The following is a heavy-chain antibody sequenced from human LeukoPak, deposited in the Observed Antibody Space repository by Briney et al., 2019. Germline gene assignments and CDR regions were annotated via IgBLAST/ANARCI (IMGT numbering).Heavy chain of an antibody. J-gene: IGHJ4*02. Sequence: GRSLRLSCAASGFTFSSYAMHWVRQAPGKGLEWVAVISYDGSNKYYADSVKGRFTISRDNSKNTLYLQMNSLRAEDTAVYYCARDMFGLASSTAAEPVGYWGQGTLVTVSS. CDR2: ISYDGSNK. D-gene: IGHD6-13*01. V-gene: IGHV3-30-3*01. CDR3: ARDMFGLASSTAAEPVGY. CDR1: GFTFSSYA.